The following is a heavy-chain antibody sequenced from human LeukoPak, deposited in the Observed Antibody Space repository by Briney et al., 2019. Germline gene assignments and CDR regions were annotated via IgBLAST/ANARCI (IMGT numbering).Heavy chain of an antibody. CDR3: ARGRYFDWLLNFDY. J-gene: IGHJ4*02. CDR1: RLTFSSSE. CDR2: ISSSGSTI. D-gene: IGHD3-9*01. V-gene: IGHV3-48*03. Sequence: GGSRRLSCPGSRLTFSSSEMNWVIQAPGQGPEWASYISSSGSTIYYADSVKGRFTISRDNAKNSLYLQMTSLRAEDTAVHYCARGRYFDWLLNFDYWGQGTLVTVSS.